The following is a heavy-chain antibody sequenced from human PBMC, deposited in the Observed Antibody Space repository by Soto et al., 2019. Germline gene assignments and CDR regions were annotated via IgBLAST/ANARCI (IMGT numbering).Heavy chain of an antibody. D-gene: IGHD3-9*01. CDR1: GFTFSSYA. CDR2: ISYDGSNK. Sequence: GGSLRLSCAASGFTFSSYAMHWVRQAPGKGLEWVAVISYDGSNKYYADSVKGRFTISRDNSKNTLYLQMNSLRAEDTAVYYCARDGSNYDILTGYQPYYYYYGMDVWGQGTTVTVSS. V-gene: IGHV3-30-3*01. CDR3: ARDGSNYDILTGYQPYYYYYGMDV. J-gene: IGHJ6*02.